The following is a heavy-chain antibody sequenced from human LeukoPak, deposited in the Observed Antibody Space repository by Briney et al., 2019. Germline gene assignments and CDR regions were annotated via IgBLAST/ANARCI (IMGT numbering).Heavy chain of an antibody. CDR2: IYTSGST. V-gene: IGHV4-4*09. CDR3: ARLRGYSYGYDYYYYMDV. D-gene: IGHD5-18*01. J-gene: IGHJ6*03. Sequence: SETLSLTCTVSGGSVSSYYWSWIRQPPGKGLEWIGYIYTSGSTNYNPSLKSRVTISVDTSKNQFSLKLSSVTAADTAVYYCARLRGYSYGYDYYYYMDVWGKGTTVTVSS. CDR1: GGSVSSYY.